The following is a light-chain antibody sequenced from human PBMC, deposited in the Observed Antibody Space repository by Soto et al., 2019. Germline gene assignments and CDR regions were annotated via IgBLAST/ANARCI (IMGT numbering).Light chain of an antibody. CDR2: LAS. CDR3: MQALRTLL. J-gene: IGKJ5*01. Sequence: DIVMTQSPLSLPVTPGEPASISCRSSQSLLDSHGYNYLDWYLQRPGQSPQLLIYLASNRASGVPDRFSGSGSGTDFTLKITRVEADDVGVYYCMQALRTLLFGQGTRLEIK. CDR1: QSLLDSHGYNY. V-gene: IGKV2-28*01.